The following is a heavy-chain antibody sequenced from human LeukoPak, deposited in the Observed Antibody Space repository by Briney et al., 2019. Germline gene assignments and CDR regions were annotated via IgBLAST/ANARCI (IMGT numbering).Heavy chain of an antibody. V-gene: IGHV1-18*01. D-gene: IGHD3-10*01. CDR3: ARDLIWFGELLQDYYYGMDV. Sequence: GNTNYAQKLQGRVTMTTDTSTSTAYMELRSLRSDDTAVYYCARDLIWFGELLQDYYYGMDVWGQGTTVTVSS. CDR2: GNT. J-gene: IGHJ6*02.